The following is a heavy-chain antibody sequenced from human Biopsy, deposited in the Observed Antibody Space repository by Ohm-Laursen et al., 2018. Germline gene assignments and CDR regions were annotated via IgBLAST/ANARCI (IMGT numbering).Heavy chain of an antibody. J-gene: IGHJ5*01. D-gene: IGHD3-10*01. CDR1: GVTLSGYG. Sequence: SLRLSCAASGVTLSGYGMNWVRQAPGKGLEWVSSISASSSYIHYADSVKGRFTLSRDNTKNSLYLQMNSLRAADTAIYYCATELLPPGVGGPWLDSWGQGTPVTVSS. CDR3: ATELLPPGVGGPWLDS. V-gene: IGHV3-21*06. CDR2: ISASSSYI.